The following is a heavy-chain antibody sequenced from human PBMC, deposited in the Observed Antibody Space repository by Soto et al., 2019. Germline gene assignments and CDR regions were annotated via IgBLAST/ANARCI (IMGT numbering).Heavy chain of an antibody. J-gene: IGHJ6*02. D-gene: IGHD2-15*01. CDR1: GFTFSSYA. CDR2: ISYDGSNK. V-gene: IGHV3-30-3*01. Sequence: GGSLRLSCAASGFTFSSYAMHWVRQAPGKGLEWVAVISYDGSNKYYADSVKGRFTISRDNSKNTLYLQMNSLRAEDTAVYYCARDPALVCSGGSCYSERYYYGMDVWGQGTTVTVSS. CDR3: ARDPALVCSGGSCYSERYYYGMDV.